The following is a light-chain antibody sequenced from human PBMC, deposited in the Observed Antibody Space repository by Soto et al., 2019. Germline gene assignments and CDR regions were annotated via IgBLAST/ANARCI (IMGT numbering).Light chain of an antibody. Sequence: DIQVTQSPSTLSASVGDRVTITCGASQSIGTWLAWYQQKPGKAPKLLIHAASSLERGVPSRFRGSGSGTEFALTISSLQPDDFAIYYCLQYYSYPRTFAQGTKVDIK. CDR2: AAS. J-gene: IGKJ1*01. CDR3: LQYYSYPRT. CDR1: QSIGTW. V-gene: IGKV1-5*03.